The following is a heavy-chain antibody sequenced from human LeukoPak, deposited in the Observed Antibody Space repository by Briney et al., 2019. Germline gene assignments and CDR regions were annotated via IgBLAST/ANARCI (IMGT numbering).Heavy chain of an antibody. J-gene: IGHJ4*02. Sequence: GGSLRLSCAASGFTFSDYYMSWIRQAPGKGLEWVSYIPSRGNTIYYADSVKGRFTISRDNAKNSLYLQMNSLRAEDTAVYYCARALGQLAPAHFDYWGQGTLVTVSS. D-gene: IGHD6-6*01. V-gene: IGHV3-11*04. CDR3: ARALGQLAPAHFDY. CDR1: GFTFSDYY. CDR2: IPSRGNTI.